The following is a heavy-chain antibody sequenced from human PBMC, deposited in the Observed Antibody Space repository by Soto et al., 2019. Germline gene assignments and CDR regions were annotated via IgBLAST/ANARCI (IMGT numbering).Heavy chain of an antibody. CDR2: IIPILGIA. Sequence: QVQLVQSGAEVKKPGSSVKVSCKASGGTFSSYTISWVRQAPGQGLEWMGRIIPILGIANYAQKFQGRVTSPADKSTSTAYMELSSLRSEDTAVYYCARDLDTYYYDSSGYPDWYFDLWGRGTLVTVSS. D-gene: IGHD3-22*01. J-gene: IGHJ2*01. V-gene: IGHV1-69*08. CDR1: GGTFSSYT. CDR3: ARDLDTYYYDSSGYPDWYFDL.